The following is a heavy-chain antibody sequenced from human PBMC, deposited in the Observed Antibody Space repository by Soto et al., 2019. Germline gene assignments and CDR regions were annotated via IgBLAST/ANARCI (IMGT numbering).Heavy chain of an antibody. V-gene: IGHV3-48*01. CDR1: GFKFSSYS. Sequence: PVVSLRLPCAAAGFKFSSYSMNWVRQAPGKGLEWISYYVDPVKGRFTVSRDNAKNSLYLQMDSLRAEDTAVYFCARFDRSVNYYSMDVWGQGTTVTVSS. J-gene: IGHJ6*02. D-gene: IGHD3-9*01. CDR3: ARFDRSVNYYSMDV.